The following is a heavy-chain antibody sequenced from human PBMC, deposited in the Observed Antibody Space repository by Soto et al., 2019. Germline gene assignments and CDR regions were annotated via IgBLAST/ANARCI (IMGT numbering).Heavy chain of an antibody. Sequence: ASVKVSCKVSGYTLTELSMHWVREAPGKGLEWMGGFDPEDGETIYAQKFQGRVTMTEDTSTDTAYMELSSLRSEDTAVYYCATESPLLRSRAFDIWGQGTMVTVSS. V-gene: IGHV1-24*01. J-gene: IGHJ3*02. CDR1: GYTLTELS. CDR2: FDPEDGET. CDR3: ATESPLLRSRAFDI.